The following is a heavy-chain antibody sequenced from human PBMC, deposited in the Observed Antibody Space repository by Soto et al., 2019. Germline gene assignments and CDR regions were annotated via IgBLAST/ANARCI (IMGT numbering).Heavy chain of an antibody. CDR3: ARDRPPRAN. V-gene: IGHV1-18*01. CDR2: ISAYNGNT. Sequence: ASVKVSCKASGYTFTSYGISWVRQAPGQGLEWMGWISAYNGNTNYAQKFQGRVTITADKSTSTAYMELSSLRSEDTAVYYCARDRPPRANWGQGTLVTVSS. CDR1: GYTFTSYG. J-gene: IGHJ4*02.